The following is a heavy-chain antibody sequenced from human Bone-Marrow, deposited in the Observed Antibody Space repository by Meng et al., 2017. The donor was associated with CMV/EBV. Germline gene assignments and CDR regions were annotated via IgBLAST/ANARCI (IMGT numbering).Heavy chain of an antibody. V-gene: IGHV1-8*01. CDR1: GYTFTSYD. J-gene: IGHJ3*02. D-gene: IGHD4-23*01. CDR3: ATYGGRPLPWGYGAFDI. Sequence: ASVKVSCKASGYTFTSYDINWVRQATGQGLEWMGWMNPNSGNTGYAQKFQGRVTMTRNTSISTAYMELSSLRSEDTAVYYCATYGGRPLPWGYGAFDIWGQGTMATVSS. CDR2: MNPNSGNT.